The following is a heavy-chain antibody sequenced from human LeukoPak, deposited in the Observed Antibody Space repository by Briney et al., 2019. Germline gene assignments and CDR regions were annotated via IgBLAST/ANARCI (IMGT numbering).Heavy chain of an antibody. Sequence: SETLSLTCAVSGGSISSSNWWSWVRQPPGKGLEWIGEIYHSGSTNYNPSLKSRVTISVDKSKNQFSLKLSSVTAADTAVYYCARGAGCSGGSCYGAFDIWGQGTMVTVSS. D-gene: IGHD2-15*01. CDR1: GGSISSSNW. CDR2: IYHSGST. V-gene: IGHV4-4*02. CDR3: ARGAGCSGGSCYGAFDI. J-gene: IGHJ3*02.